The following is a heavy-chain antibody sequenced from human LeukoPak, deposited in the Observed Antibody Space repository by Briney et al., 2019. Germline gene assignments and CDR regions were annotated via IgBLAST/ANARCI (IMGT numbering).Heavy chain of an antibody. D-gene: IGHD3-3*01. J-gene: IGHJ6*02. CDR2: ISAYNGNT. Sequence: ASVKVSCKASGYTFTNYYIHWVRQAPGQGLEWMGWISAYNGNTNYAQKLQGRVTMTTDTSTSTAYMELRSLRSDDTAVYYCARDANYDFWSGKYYYYGMDVWGQGTTVTVSS. CDR1: GYTFTNYY. CDR3: ARDANYDFWSGKYYYYGMDV. V-gene: IGHV1-18*04.